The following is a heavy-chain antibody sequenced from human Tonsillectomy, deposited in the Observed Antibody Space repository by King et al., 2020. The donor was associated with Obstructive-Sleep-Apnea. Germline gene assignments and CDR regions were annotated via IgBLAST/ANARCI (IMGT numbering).Heavy chain of an antibody. J-gene: IGHJ4*02. CDR1: GDSVNSNNYY. Sequence: QLQESGPGLVKPSETLSLTCTVSGDSVNSNNYYWGWIRQPPGKGLGWIGSIYYSWSTFYNPSLKSRVTISLDTSKNQFSLKLSSVTAPDTAIYYCAREHSGQKADYWGQGTLVTVSS. CDR2: IYYSWST. D-gene: IGHD5-12*01. V-gene: IGHV4-39*07. CDR3: AREHSGQKADY.